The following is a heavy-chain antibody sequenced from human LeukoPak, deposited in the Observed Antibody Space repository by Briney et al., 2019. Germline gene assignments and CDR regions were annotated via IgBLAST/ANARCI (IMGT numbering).Heavy chain of an antibody. J-gene: IGHJ4*02. CDR1: GFTFSDYA. CDR3: AKDVDSSSWFHYFDY. D-gene: IGHD6-13*01. V-gene: IGHV3-23*01. CDR2: ISGSGNTT. Sequence: GGSLRLSCAASGFTFSDYAMSWVRQAPGKGLEWVSSISGSGNTTYYADSVKGRFTISRDKSKSTLFLQMNTLRVEDTAVYYCAKDVDSSSWFHYFDYWGQGTLVTVSS.